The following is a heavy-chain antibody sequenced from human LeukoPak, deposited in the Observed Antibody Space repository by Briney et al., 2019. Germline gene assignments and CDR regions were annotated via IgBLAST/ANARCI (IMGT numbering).Heavy chain of an antibody. Sequence: GGSLRLSCAASGFTFSSYEMNWVRQAPGKGLEWVSYISSGGNTIYYADSVKGRFTISRDDAKNSLYLQMNSLRAEDTAVYYCAREGTAMVSFDYWGQGTLVTVSS. D-gene: IGHD5-18*01. CDR1: GFTFSSYE. V-gene: IGHV3-48*03. J-gene: IGHJ4*02. CDR3: AREGTAMVSFDY. CDR2: ISSGGNTI.